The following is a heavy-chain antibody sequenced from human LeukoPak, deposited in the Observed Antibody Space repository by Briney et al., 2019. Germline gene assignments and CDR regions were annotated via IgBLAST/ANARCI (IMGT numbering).Heavy chain of an antibody. V-gene: IGHV1-8*03. Sequence: ASVKVSCKASGYTFTSYDINWVRQATGQGLEWMGWMNPNNGNKAYAQKFQGRVTITRNTSISTAYMELSSLRSEDTALYYCARVGHYYGSGSSYTYYYYYMDFWGKGTAVTVSS. CDR1: GYTFTSYD. CDR3: ARVGHYYGSGSSYTYYYYYMDF. CDR2: MNPNNGNK. D-gene: IGHD3-10*01. J-gene: IGHJ6*03.